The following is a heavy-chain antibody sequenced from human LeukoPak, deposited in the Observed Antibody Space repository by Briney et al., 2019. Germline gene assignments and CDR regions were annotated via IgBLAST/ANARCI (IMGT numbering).Heavy chain of an antibody. CDR1: GYTFTGYY. CDR2: INPNSGGT. D-gene: IGHD3-22*01. V-gene: IGHV1-2*04. CDR3: ARARKGVVVVSGAFDI. J-gene: IGHJ3*02. Sequence: GASVKVSCKASGYTFTGYYMHWVRQAPGQGLEWMGWINPNSGGTNYAQKFQGWVTMTRDTSISTAYMELSRLRSDDTAVYYCARARKGVVVVSGAFDIWGQGTMVTVSS.